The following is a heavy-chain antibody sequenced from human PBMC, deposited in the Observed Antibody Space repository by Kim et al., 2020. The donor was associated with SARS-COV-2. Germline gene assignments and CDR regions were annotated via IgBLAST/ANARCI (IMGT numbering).Heavy chain of an antibody. V-gene: IGHV1-18*01. CDR3: GRGSGDTLDY. CDR2: NT. Sequence: NTNYAQRFQGRVTMTADTSTSTAYMELRSLRSDDTAMYYCGRGSGDTLDYWGQGTLVTVSS. D-gene: IGHD2-15*01. J-gene: IGHJ4*02.